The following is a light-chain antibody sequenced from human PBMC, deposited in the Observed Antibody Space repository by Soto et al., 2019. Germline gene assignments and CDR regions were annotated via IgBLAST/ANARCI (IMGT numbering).Light chain of an antibody. J-gene: IGLJ1*01. V-gene: IGLV2-14*01. Sequence: QSALTQPASVSGSPGQSITISCTGTSSDVGGYNYVSWSQQHPGKAPKLMIYDVSNRPSGVSNRFSGSKSGNTASLTISGLQAEDEADYYCSSYTTTNTYVFGTGTKLTVL. CDR3: SSYTTTNTYV. CDR1: SSDVGGYNY. CDR2: DVS.